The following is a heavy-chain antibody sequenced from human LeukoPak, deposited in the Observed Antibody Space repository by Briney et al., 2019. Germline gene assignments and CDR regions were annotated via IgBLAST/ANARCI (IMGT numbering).Heavy chain of an antibody. CDR2: ISSSSSYI. J-gene: IGHJ4*02. CDR1: GFTFSSYS. V-gene: IGHV3-21*01. Sequence: PGGSLRLSCAASGFTFSSYSMNWVRQAPGKGLEWVSSISSSSSYIYYADSVKGRFTISRDNAKNSLYLQMNSLRAEDTAVYYCARGEDYDSSGYGYFDYWGQGTLVTVSS. D-gene: IGHD3-22*01. CDR3: ARGEDYDSSGYGYFDY.